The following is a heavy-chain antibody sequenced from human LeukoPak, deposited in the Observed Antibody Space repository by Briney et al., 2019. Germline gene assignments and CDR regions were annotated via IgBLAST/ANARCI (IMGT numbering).Heavy chain of an antibody. D-gene: IGHD2-15*01. CDR1: GFDFSGFY. V-gene: IGHV3-73*01. Sequence: GSLKLSCAASGFDFSGFYMHWVRQASGRGLEWVGLIRSKPSSYTTGYAALVKGRFAISRDDSKNTAYLQMNSLKAEDTAVYYCTRQHCSGGSCAYVDYWGQGTLVTVSS. J-gene: IGHJ4*02. CDR3: TRQHCSGGSCAYVDY. CDR2: IRSKPSSYTT.